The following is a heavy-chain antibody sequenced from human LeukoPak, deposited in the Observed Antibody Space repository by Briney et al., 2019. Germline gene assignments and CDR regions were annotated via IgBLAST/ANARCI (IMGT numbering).Heavy chain of an antibody. V-gene: IGHV3-23*01. Sequence: GGSLRLSCAASGFTFSTFAMSWVRQAPGKGLEWVSTINDRGIATYYADSVKGRFTISRDNSKNTLSLQVSSLRAEDTAIYYCAKGLKTAVGPYKGYHYYMDVWGKGTTVTVSS. CDR3: AKGLKTAVGPYKGYHYYMDV. CDR2: INDRGIAT. D-gene: IGHD5-18*01. CDR1: GFTFSTFA. J-gene: IGHJ6*03.